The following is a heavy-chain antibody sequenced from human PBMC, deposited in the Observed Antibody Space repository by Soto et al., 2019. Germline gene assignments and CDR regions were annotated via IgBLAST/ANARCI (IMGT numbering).Heavy chain of an antibody. J-gene: IGHJ6*02. V-gene: IGHV3-23*01. D-gene: IGHD3-10*01. CDR2: ISGSGGST. CDR3: AKVPQTFNYYGSGKNYYYYGMDV. Sequence: GGSLRLSCAASGFTFSSYAMSWVRQAPGKGLEWVSAISGSGGSTYYADSVKGRFTISRDNSKNTLYLQMNSLRAEDTAVYYCAKVPQTFNYYGSGKNYYYYGMDVWGQGTTVTVSS. CDR1: GFTFSSYA.